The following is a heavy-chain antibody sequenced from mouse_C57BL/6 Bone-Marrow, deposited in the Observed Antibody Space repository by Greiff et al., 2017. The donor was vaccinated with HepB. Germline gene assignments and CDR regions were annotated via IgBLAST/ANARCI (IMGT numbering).Heavy chain of an antibody. D-gene: IGHD1-1*01. CDR1: GFTFSSYA. CDR2: ISDGGSYT. Sequence: EVQLVESGGGLVKPGGSLKLSCAASGFTFSSYAMSWVRQTPEKRLEWVATISDGGSYTYYPDNVKGRFTISRDNAKNNLYLQMSHLKSEDTAMYYCAREHYYGSSYRYFDYWGQGTTLTVSS. V-gene: IGHV5-4*01. J-gene: IGHJ2*01. CDR3: AREHYYGSSYRYFDY.